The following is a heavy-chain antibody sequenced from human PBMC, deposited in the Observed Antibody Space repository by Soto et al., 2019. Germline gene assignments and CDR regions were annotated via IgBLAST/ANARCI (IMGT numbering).Heavy chain of an antibody. Sequence: PSETLSLTCSVSSASLSSSTYYWSWLRQPPGRGPEWIGSIYYSGNTYYKPSLKSRVSISIDTSRNQFSLKLTSVTAADTGVYYCASSSPFHYWGPGILVT. J-gene: IGHJ4*02. CDR2: IYYSGNT. V-gene: IGHV4-39*01. D-gene: IGHD6-6*01. CDR3: ASSSPFHY. CDR1: SASLSSSTYY.